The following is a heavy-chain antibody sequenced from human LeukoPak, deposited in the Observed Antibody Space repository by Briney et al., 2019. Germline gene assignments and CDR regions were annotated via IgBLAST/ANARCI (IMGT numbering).Heavy chain of an antibody. Sequence: ASVKVSCKASGYTFTGYYMHWVRQAPGQGLEWMGWISAYNGNTNYAQKLQGRVTMTTDTSTSTAYMELRSLRSDDTAVYYCARRPVGYCSSTSCHGAFDIWGQGTMVTVSS. CDR1: GYTFTGYY. V-gene: IGHV1-18*04. CDR2: ISAYNGNT. D-gene: IGHD2-2*01. CDR3: ARRPVGYCSSTSCHGAFDI. J-gene: IGHJ3*02.